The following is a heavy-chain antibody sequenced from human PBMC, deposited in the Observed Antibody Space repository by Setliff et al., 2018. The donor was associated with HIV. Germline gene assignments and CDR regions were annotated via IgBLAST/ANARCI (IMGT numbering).Heavy chain of an antibody. CDR3: ARSLCYYDSCGYYYNY. CDR2: IYPGDSDT. Sequence: PGESLKISCQGSGYSFTSNWIGWVRQMPGKGPEWVGIIYPGDSDTRYSTSFQGQVTISVDKSINTAYLQWNSLKASDTAMYYCARSLCYYDSCGYYYNYWGQGTLVTVSS. D-gene: IGHD3-22*01. CDR1: GYSFTSNW. J-gene: IGHJ4*02. V-gene: IGHV5-51*01.